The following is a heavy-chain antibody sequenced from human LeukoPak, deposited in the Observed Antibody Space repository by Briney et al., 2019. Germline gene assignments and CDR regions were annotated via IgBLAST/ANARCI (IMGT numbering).Heavy chain of an antibody. CDR1: GFTFSSYA. CDR3: AKVPHYDSSGYRRGFDY. D-gene: IGHD3-22*01. J-gene: IGHJ4*02. CDR2: ISGSGGST. Sequence: GGSLRLSCAASGFTFSSYAMSWVRQAPGKGLEWVSAISGSGGSTYYADSVKGRFTISRDNSKNTLYLQMNSLRAEDTAVYYCAKVPHYDSSGYRRGFDYWGQGTLVTVSS. V-gene: IGHV3-23*01.